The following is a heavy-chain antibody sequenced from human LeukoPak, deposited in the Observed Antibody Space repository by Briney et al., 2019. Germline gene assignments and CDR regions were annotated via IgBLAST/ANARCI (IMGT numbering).Heavy chain of an antibody. CDR3: ARGAQVSLPAASLDY. D-gene: IGHD2-2*01. V-gene: IGHV1-2*04. Sequence: GASVKVSCKASGYTFTGYYMHWVRQAPGQGLEWMGWINPNSGGTNYAQKFQGWVTMTRDTSISTAYMGLSRLRSDDTAVYYCARGAQVSLPAASLDYWGQGTLVTVSS. CDR1: GYTFTGYY. CDR2: INPNSGGT. J-gene: IGHJ4*02.